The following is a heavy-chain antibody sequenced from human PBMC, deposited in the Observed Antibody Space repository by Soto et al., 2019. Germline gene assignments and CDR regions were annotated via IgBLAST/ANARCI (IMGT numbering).Heavy chain of an antibody. Sequence: SGPTLVNPTQTLTLTCTFSGFSLSTSGMCVSWIRQPPGKALEWLALIDWDDYKYYSTSLKTSLTISKDTSKNQVVLTMTNMDTVDTATYYCARIPPSLRLGQDYYYGMDVWGQGTTVTVSS. CDR1: GFSLSTSGMC. CDR3: ARIPPSLRLGQDYYYGMDV. CDR2: IDWDDYK. J-gene: IGHJ6*02. D-gene: IGHD3-16*01. V-gene: IGHV2-70*01.